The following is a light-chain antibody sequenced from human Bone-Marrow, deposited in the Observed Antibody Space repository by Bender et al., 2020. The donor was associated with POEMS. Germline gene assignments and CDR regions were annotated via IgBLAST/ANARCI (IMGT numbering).Light chain of an antibody. Sequence: NFMLTQHHSLSESPGKTVTISCTGSSGNIANNFVQWYQQRPGSAPTTIIYEDNQTPSGVPDRFSGSIDSSSNSASLTISGLKTEDEADYYCQSFDGSDWVFGGGTKLTVL. CDR1: SGNIANNF. V-gene: IGLV6-57*02. CDR2: EDN. CDR3: QSFDGSDWV. J-gene: IGLJ3*02.